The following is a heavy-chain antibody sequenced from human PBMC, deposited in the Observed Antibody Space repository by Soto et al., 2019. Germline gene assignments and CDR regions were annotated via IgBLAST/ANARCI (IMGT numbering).Heavy chain of an antibody. J-gene: IGHJ4*02. Sequence: GESLKISCAASGFTFSSYAMHWVRQAPGKGLEWVAVISYDGSNKYYADSVKGRFIISRDNSKNTLYLQMNSLRAEDTAVYYCARDRGWNPSNLDYWGQGTLVTVSS. CDR1: GFTFSSYA. CDR3: ARDRGWNPSNLDY. D-gene: IGHD1-1*01. CDR2: ISYDGSNK. V-gene: IGHV3-30*04.